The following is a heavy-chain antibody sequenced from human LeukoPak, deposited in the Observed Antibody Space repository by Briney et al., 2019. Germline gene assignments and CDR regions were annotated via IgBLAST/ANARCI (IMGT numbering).Heavy chain of an antibody. CDR3: ARGAPPWSGYLFPWFDP. V-gene: IGHV4-34*01. Sequence: SETLSLTCAVYGGSFSGYYWSWIRQPPGKGLEWIEEINHSGSTNYNPSLKSRVTISVDTSKNQFSLKLSSVTAADTAVYYCARGAPPWSGYLFPWFDPWGQGTLVTVSS. CDR1: GGSFSGYY. D-gene: IGHD3-3*01. CDR2: INHSGST. J-gene: IGHJ5*02.